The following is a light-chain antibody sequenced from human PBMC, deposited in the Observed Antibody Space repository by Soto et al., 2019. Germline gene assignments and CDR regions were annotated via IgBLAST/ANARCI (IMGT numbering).Light chain of an antibody. V-gene: IGLV2-14*01. CDR1: SSDVGSYNY. Sequence: SALTQPASVSGSPGQSITISCTGTSSDVGSYNYVSWYQQHPGKAPKLMIYEVSNRPSGVSNRFSGSKSGNTASLTISGLQAEDEANYYCSSYTSNSTRVFGGGTQLTVL. CDR3: SSYTSNSTRV. J-gene: IGLJ7*01. CDR2: EVS.